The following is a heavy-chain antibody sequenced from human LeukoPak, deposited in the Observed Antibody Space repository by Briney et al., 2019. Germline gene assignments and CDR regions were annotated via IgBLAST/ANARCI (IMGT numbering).Heavy chain of an antibody. V-gene: IGHV3-7*04. CDR1: GFTFSSYW. CDR3: ARAPPYYYDSSGYYYRMYYFDY. J-gene: IGHJ4*02. CDR2: IKQDGSEK. D-gene: IGHD3-22*01. Sequence: GGSLRLSCAASGFTFSSYWMSWVRQAQGKGLEWVANIKQDGSEKYYVDSVKGRFTISRDNAKNSLYLQMNSLRAEDTAVYYCARAPPYYYDSSGYYYRMYYFDYWGQGTLVTVSS.